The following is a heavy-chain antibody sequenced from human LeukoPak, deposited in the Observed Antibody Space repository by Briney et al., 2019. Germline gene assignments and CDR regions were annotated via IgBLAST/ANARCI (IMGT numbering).Heavy chain of an antibody. Sequence: PSETLSLTCTVSGGSISSYYWSWIRQPPGKGLEWIGYIYYSGSTNYNPSLKSRVTISVDTSKNQLSLKLSSVTAADTAVYYCARAIYSSPPYFDYWGQGTLVTVSS. CDR1: GGSISSYY. CDR3: ARAIYSSPPYFDY. CDR2: IYYSGST. D-gene: IGHD6-13*01. J-gene: IGHJ4*02. V-gene: IGHV4-59*01.